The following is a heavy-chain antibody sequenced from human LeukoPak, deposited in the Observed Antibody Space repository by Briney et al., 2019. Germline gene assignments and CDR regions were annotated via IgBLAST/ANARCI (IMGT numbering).Heavy chain of an antibody. CDR3: VRDHYDTSGYSNGMDV. CDR1: GGSISSGDYY. V-gene: IGHV4-30-4*01. D-gene: IGHD3-22*01. J-gene: IGHJ6*02. Sequence: SETLSLTCTVSGGSISSGDYYWSWIRQPPGKGLEWIGYIYYSGSTYNNPSLRSRVTISVDTSKNQFPLKLSSVTAADTAVYYCVRDHYDTSGYSNGMDVWGQGTTVTVSS. CDR2: IYYSGST.